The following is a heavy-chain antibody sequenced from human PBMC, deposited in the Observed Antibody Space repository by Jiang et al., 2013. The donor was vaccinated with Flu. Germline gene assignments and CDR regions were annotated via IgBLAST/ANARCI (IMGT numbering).Heavy chain of an antibody. V-gene: IGHV4-59*01. CDR2: VSYSGDT. CDR3: ARDKAPAGKRWFDP. Sequence: PGLVKPSETLSLSCTVSGYSIRKDYWTWFRQTPGRGLEWIGFVSYSGDTRENPSLKSRASVSLDTSKNQFSLTLTSVTAADTAVYYCARDKAPAGKRWFDPWGRGTLVTVSS. J-gene: IGHJ5*02. D-gene: IGHD3-10*01. CDR1: GYSIRKDY.